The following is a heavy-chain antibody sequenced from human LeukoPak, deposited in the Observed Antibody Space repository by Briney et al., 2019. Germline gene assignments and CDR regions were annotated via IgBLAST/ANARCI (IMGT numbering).Heavy chain of an antibody. CDR2: ISGYNGYT. CDR3: ARARTRLDWFDP. Sequence: ASVKVSCKASGYTITNYGVSWVRQAPGQGLEWMGWISGYNGYTNYAQKFQFRVTMTTDTSTSTAYMELRSLTSDDTAVYYCARARTRLDWFDPWGQGTLVTVSS. D-gene: IGHD1-1*01. V-gene: IGHV1-18*01. J-gene: IGHJ5*02. CDR1: GYTITNYG.